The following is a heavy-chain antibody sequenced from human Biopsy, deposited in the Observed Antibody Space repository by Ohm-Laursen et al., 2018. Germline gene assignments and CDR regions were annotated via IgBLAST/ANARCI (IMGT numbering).Heavy chain of an antibody. D-gene: IGHD3-3*01. CDR1: GGTFSNYA. Sequence: SSVKVSCKASGGTFSNYAISWVRQAPGEGLEWMGGIIAVYGLVNYAPKFQGRVSITADKSTTTAYMELSNLKSEDTAVYYCATPFQYYDSWGGYPPFDHWGQGTLVTVSS. J-gene: IGHJ4*02. CDR3: ATPFQYYDSWGGYPPFDH. V-gene: IGHV1-69*17. CDR2: IIAVYGLV.